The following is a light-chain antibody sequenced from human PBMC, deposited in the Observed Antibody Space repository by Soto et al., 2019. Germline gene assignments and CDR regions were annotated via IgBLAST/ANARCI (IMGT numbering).Light chain of an antibody. CDR2: GAS. J-gene: IGKJ1*01. V-gene: IGKV3-15*01. CDR1: QRVSSN. Sequence: EIVMTQSPATLSVSPGERATLSCMASQRVSSNLAWYQQKPGQAPRLLIDGASTRATGIPARFSGSGSGTEFTLTISSLQYEDFAVYYCQQYNNWWKFGQGTKVAIK. CDR3: QQYNNWWK.